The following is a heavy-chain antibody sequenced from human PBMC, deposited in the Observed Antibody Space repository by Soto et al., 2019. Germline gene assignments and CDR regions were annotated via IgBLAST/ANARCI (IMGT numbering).Heavy chain of an antibody. D-gene: IGHD4-17*01. Sequence: QVQLQESGPGLVKPSQTLSLTCTVSGGSISSGDYYWSWIRQPPGKGLEWIGYIYYSGSTYYNPSLQSRVTISVDTSKNQFPPQLSSVTVGDTAVYYCARASDYGGHSFDPWGQGTLVTVSS. CDR1: GGSISSGDYY. CDR3: ARASDYGGHSFDP. CDR2: IYYSGST. V-gene: IGHV4-30-4*01. J-gene: IGHJ5*02.